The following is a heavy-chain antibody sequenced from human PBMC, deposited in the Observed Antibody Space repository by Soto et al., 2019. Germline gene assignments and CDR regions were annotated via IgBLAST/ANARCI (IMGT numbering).Heavy chain of an antibody. J-gene: IGHJ4*02. CDR1: GFTFSTYG. Sequence: QGQLGESGGGVVQPVRSLRLSCEAAGFTFSTYGMNWVRQAPGKGLEWVAVIWHDGSKKYYADSVKGRFTISRDNSKNTLYLQMNSLRGEDTAVYYCASLSTTADHWGQGTLVTVSS. V-gene: IGHV3-33*01. CDR2: IWHDGSKK. CDR3: ASLSTTADH. D-gene: IGHD5-12*01.